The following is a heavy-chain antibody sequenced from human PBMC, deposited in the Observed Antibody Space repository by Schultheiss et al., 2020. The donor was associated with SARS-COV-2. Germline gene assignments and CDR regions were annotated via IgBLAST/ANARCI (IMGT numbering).Heavy chain of an antibody. CDR3: ASDSSGYYFYFDY. CDR1: GFTFSSYG. V-gene: IGHV3-30*03. J-gene: IGHJ4*02. D-gene: IGHD3-22*01. Sequence: GGSLRLSCAASGFTFSSYGMHWVRQAPGKGLEWVAVISYDGSNEYYADSVKGRFTISRDNSKNTLYLQMNSLRAEDTAVYYCASDSSGYYFYFDYWGQGTLVTVSS. CDR2: ISYDGSNE.